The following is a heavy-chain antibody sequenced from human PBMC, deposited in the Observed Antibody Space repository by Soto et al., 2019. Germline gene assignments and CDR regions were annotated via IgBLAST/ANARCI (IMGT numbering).Heavy chain of an antibody. V-gene: IGHV1-58*01. Sequence: QMQLVQSGPEVKKPGTSVKVSCKASGFTFTSSAVQWVRQARGQRLEWIGWIVVGSGNTNYAQKFQERVTITRDMSTSTAYMELSSLRSADTAVYYCAALTPTVGDYWYFDLWGRGTLVTVS. CDR2: IVVGSGNT. CDR3: AALTPTVGDYWYFDL. D-gene: IGHD4-17*01. CDR1: GFTFTSSA. J-gene: IGHJ2*01.